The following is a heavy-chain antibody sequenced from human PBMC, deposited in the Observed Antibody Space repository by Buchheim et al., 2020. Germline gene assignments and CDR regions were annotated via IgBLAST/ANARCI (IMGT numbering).Heavy chain of an antibody. D-gene: IGHD2/OR15-2a*01. Sequence: QVQLQQWGAGLLKPSETLPLTCAIYGGSSSGFFWSWIRQPPGKGPEWIGEINDNGFTNYNPSLKSRVSISLDTSKKQFSLKVNSVTAADSALYYCARGRNYLVKVPGDRGPTFDFWGQGIL. CDR3: ARGRNYLVKVPGDRGPTFDF. J-gene: IGHJ4*03. V-gene: IGHV4-34*02. CDR1: GGSSSGFF. CDR2: INDNGFT.